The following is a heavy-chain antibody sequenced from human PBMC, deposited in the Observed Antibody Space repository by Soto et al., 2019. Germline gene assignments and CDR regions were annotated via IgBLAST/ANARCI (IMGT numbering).Heavy chain of an antibody. CDR1: GFTLSTYL. CDR3: ARDNLYYYDSSGYYSRDGMDV. CDR2: ISYDGSNK. J-gene: IGHJ6*02. Sequence: GGSLSLSCAASGFTLSTYLMTWVRQPPGKGLEWGAVISYDGSNKYYADSVKGRFTISRDNSKNTLYLQMNSLRAEDTAVYYCARDNLYYYDSSGYYSRDGMDVWGQGTTVTVSS. V-gene: IGHV3-30-3*01. D-gene: IGHD3-22*01.